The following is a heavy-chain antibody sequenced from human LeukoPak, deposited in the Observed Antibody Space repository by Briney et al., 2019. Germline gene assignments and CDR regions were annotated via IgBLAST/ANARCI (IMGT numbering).Heavy chain of an antibody. V-gene: IGHV1-46*01. CDR3: ARNSGWYNWFDP. CDR2: ITPSTGAS. J-gene: IGHJ5*02. Sequence: ASVKLSCKTSGFTFTSYYLHWVRQAPGQGLEWVGMITPSTGASSYARKFQGRVTVTRDRSTSTVFLELNSLRSEDTAVYYCARNSGWYNWFDPWGQGTLVTVSS. CDR1: GFTFTSYY. D-gene: IGHD6-19*01.